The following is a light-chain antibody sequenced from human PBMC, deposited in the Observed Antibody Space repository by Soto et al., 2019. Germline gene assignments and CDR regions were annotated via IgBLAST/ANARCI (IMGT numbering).Light chain of an antibody. CDR2: DAS. CDR3: QQYNNWWT. V-gene: IGKV3-15*01. Sequence: EILMTQSPYTLAVSPGERATLSCRASRSVSSNLAWYQQKPGQAPRLLIYDASTRAPGFPARLSGSGSGTEFTLTISSPQSEDFAVYYCQQYNNWWTFGQGTKVDIK. J-gene: IGKJ1*01. CDR1: RSVSSN.